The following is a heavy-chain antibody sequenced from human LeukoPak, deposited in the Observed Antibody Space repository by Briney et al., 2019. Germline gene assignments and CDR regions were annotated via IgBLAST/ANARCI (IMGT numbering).Heavy chain of an antibody. CDR2: MNPNSGNP. D-gene: IGHD6-13*01. CDR3: ARVRRFRSWYFYY. CDR1: GYTFTSYD. Sequence: GASVKVSCKASGYTFTSYDTNWVRQATGQGLEWMGWMNPNSGNPGYAQKFQGRVTMTRNTSISTAYMELSSLRSEDTAVYYCARVRRFRSWYFYYWGQGTLVTVSS. J-gene: IGHJ4*02. V-gene: IGHV1-8*01.